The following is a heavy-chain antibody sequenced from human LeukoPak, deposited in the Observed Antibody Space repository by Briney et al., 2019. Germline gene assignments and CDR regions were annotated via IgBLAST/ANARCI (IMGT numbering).Heavy chain of an antibody. CDR1: GFTVSSNY. Sequence: PGGSLRLSCAASGFTVSSNYMSWVRQAPGKGLEWVSVIYSGGSTYYADSVKGRFTISRDNSKNTLYLQMNSLRAEDTDVYYCARDRTPNGMDVWGKGTTVTVSS. CDR3: ARDRTPNGMDV. CDR2: IYSGGST. V-gene: IGHV3-53*01. J-gene: IGHJ6*04.